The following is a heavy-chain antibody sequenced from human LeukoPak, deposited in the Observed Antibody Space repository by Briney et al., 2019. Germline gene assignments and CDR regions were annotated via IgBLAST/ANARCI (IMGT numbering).Heavy chain of an antibody. Sequence: PGGSLRLSCAVSGFTFSNAWMSWVRQAPGKGLEWVSSIGASGADMYYVDSVKGRFAISRDNAKNSLYLQMNSLRDEDTALYYCAREASQIKDMDLWGQGTTVTVSS. CDR1: GFTFSNAW. CDR2: IGASGADM. CDR3: AREASQIKDMDL. V-gene: IGHV3-21*01. J-gene: IGHJ6*02.